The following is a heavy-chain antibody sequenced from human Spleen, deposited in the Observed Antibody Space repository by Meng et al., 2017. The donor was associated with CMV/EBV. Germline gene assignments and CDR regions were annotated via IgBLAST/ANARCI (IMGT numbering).Heavy chain of an antibody. CDR1: GGSFSGYY. CDR2: INHSGST. J-gene: IGHJ4*02. V-gene: IGHV4-34*01. Sequence: CAVYGGSFSGYYWSWIRQPPGKGLEWIGEINHSGSTNYNPSLKSRVTISVDTSKNQFSLKLSSVTAADTAVYYCARWQVDTATLDYWGQGTLVTVSS. CDR3: ARWQVDTATLDY. D-gene: IGHD5-18*01.